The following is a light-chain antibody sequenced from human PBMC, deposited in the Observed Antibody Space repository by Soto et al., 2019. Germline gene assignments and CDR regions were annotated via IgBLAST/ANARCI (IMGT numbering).Light chain of an antibody. CDR3: CSYAGRYTLM. CDR2: DVT. V-gene: IGLV2-11*01. CDR1: SRDVGGYTY. Sequence: QSALTQPRSVSGSPGQSVTISCTGASRDVGGYTYVSWYQQHPGKAPKLMIYDVTKRPSGVPDRFSGSKSGNTASLTISGLQAEDEADYYCCSYAGRYTLMFGGGTKLTVL. J-gene: IGLJ3*02.